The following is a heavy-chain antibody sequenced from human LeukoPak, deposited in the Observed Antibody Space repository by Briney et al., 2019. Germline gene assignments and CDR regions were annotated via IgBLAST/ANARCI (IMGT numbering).Heavy chain of an antibody. CDR3: ARDLSGSYRSY. Sequence: GRSLRLSCAASGFTFSSYAMHWVRQAPGKGLEWMAVISYDGSNKYYADSVKGRFTISRNNSKNTLYLQMNSLRAEDTAVYYCARDLSGSYRSYWGQGTLVTVSS. J-gene: IGHJ4*02. D-gene: IGHD1-26*01. V-gene: IGHV3-30*04. CDR1: GFTFSSYA. CDR2: ISYDGSNK.